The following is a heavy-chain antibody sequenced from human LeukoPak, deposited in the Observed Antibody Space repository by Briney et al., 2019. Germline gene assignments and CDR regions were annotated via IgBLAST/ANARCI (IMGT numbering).Heavy chain of an antibody. Sequence: AETLSLTCAVYGGSFSGYYWSWLRQPPGKGLEWIGEINHSGSTNYNPSLKSRVTISVDTSKNQFSLKLSSVTAADTAVYYCARKGSGGSYRMRYFDYWGQGTLVTVSS. CDR1: GGSFSGYY. CDR2: INHSGST. CDR3: ARKGSGGSYRMRYFDY. V-gene: IGHV4-34*01. D-gene: IGHD1-26*01. J-gene: IGHJ4*02.